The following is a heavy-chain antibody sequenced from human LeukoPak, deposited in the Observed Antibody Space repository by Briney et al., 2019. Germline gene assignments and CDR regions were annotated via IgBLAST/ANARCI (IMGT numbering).Heavy chain of an antibody. CDR2: INPSGSST. Sequence: ASVKVSCKASGYSFTSHYMHWVRQAPGQGLEWLGLINPSGSSTLYAQKFQGRATMTRDMSTTTDYMELSSLRSEDTAVYYCARDNSVGDVAWWFDPWGQGTLVTVSS. CDR3: ARDNSVGDVAWWFDP. V-gene: IGHV1-46*01. J-gene: IGHJ5*02. CDR1: GYSFTSHY. D-gene: IGHD1-26*01.